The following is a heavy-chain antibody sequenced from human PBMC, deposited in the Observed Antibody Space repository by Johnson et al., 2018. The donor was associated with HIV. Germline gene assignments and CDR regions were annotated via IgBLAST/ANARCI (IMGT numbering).Heavy chain of an antibody. CDR3: AKGASGSQRRGAFHI. D-gene: IGHD1-26*01. Sequence: VQLVESGGGLAQPGGSLRLSCAASGLNVSGHYMSWVRQSPGKGLEWVSVIYSGGLTYYAQSVKGRFIISRDNSKNTLYLQMNSLRAEDTAVYYCAKGASGSQRRGAFHIWGQGTMVTVSS. CDR2: IYSGGLT. J-gene: IGHJ3*02. V-gene: IGHV3-66*01. CDR1: GLNVSGHY.